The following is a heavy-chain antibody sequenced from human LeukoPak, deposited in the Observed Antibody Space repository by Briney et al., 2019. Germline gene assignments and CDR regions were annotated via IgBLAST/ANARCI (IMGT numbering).Heavy chain of an antibody. D-gene: IGHD3-10*01. CDR2: IDWNDDK. CDR1: GFSLSTSGMC. J-gene: IGHJ4*02. V-gene: IGHV2-70*11. CDR3: ARTLRDYGSGTYGVSFFFDY. Sequence: SGPALVRPTQTLTLTCTFSGFSLSTSGMCVSWIRQPPGKALEWLARIDWNDDKYYSTSLKTRPTISKDTSKNQVVLTMTNMDPVDTATYYCARTLRDYGSGTYGVSFFFDYWGQGTLVAVSS.